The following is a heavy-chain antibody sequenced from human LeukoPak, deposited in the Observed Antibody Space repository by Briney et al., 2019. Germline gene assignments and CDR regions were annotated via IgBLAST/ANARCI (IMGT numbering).Heavy chain of an antibody. J-gene: IGHJ4*02. CDR3: AKDMVSPPSHFDY. D-gene: IGHD2-8*01. CDR2: ISGSGGST. V-gene: IGHV3-23*01. CDR1: EFTFSNYA. Sequence: GGSLRLSCAASEFTFSNYAMSWVRQAPGKGLEWVSGISGSGGSTYYADSVKGRFTISRDKSKNMLYLQMNSLRAEDTAVYYCAKDMVSPPSHFDYWGQGTLVTVSP.